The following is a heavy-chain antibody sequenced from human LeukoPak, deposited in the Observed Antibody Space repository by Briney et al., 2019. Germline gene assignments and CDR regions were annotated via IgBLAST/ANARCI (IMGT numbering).Heavy chain of an antibody. J-gene: IGHJ4*02. V-gene: IGHV3-30*04. CDR2: ISYDGSNK. CDR1: GFTFSSYA. CDR3: ARDGYYDYVWGSYRFDY. Sequence: GGSLRLSCAASGFTFSSYAMHWVRQAPGKGLEWVAVISYDGSNKYYADSVKGRFTISRDNSKNTLYLQMNSLRAEDTAVYYCARDGYYDYVWGSYRFDYWGQGTLVTVSS. D-gene: IGHD3-16*02.